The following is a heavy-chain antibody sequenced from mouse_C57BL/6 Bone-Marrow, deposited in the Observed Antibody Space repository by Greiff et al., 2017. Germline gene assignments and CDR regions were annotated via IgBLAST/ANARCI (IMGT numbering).Heavy chain of an antibody. CDR3: ASSCFDGYPY. J-gene: IGHJ2*01. CDR1: GYTFTSYW. Sequence: QVQLQQPGAELVMPGASVKLSCKASGYTFTSYWMHWVKQRPGQGLEWIGEIDPSDSYTNYNQKFKGKSTLTVDKSSSTAYMQLSSLTSEDSAVYYCASSCFDGYPYWGRGTTLTVSS. CDR2: IDPSDSYT. D-gene: IGHD2-3*01. V-gene: IGHV1-69*01.